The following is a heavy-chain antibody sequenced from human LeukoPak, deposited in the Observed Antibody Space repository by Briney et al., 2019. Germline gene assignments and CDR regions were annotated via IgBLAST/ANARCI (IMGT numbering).Heavy chain of an antibody. CDR3: ARSLVAVVAGPFDY. J-gene: IGHJ4*02. V-gene: IGHV3-21*01. CDR1: GFTFSSYS. Sequence: SGGSLRLSCAASGFTFSSYSMNWVRQAPGKGLEWVSSISSSSSYIYYADSVKGRFTISRDNAKNSLYLQMNSLRAEDTAVYYCARSLVAVVAGPFDYWGQGTLVTVSS. D-gene: IGHD6-19*01. CDR2: ISSSSSYI.